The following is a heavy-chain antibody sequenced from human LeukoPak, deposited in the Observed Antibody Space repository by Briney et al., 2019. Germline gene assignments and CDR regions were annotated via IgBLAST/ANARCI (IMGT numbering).Heavy chain of an antibody. D-gene: IGHD3-9*01. CDR3: ARDTKDDILTGYSPGAFDI. J-gene: IGHJ3*02. CDR2: INYSGAT. CDR1: GGSFSNYH. Sequence: SETLSLTCAVYGGSFSNYHWSWIRQPPGKGLEWIGEINYSGATTYNPSLKSRVTISVDTSKNQFSLKLSSVTAADTAVYYCARDTKDDILTGYSPGAFDIWGQGTMVTVSS. V-gene: IGHV4-34*01.